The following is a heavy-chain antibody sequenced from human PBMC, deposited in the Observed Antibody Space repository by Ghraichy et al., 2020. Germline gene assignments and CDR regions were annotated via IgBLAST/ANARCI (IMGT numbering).Heavy chain of an antibody. CDR3: AKIADYAFDI. Sequence: GGSLRLSCAASGFIFSSYWMSWVRQAPGKGLEWVANIKEDGSEKYHVDSVKGRLTVSRDNAKNSLYLQVNSLRAEDTAVYYCAKIADYAFDIWGQGTMVTVSS. D-gene: IGHD2/OR15-2a*01. J-gene: IGHJ3*02. CDR1: GFIFSSYW. CDR2: IKEDGSEK. V-gene: IGHV3-7*01.